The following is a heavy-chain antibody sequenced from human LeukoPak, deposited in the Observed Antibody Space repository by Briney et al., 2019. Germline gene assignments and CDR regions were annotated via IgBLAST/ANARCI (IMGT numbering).Heavy chain of an antibody. CDR3: ARIYDFWSGYYTGSAFDI. CDR1: GGSISSYY. CDR2: IYTSGST. V-gene: IGHV4-4*07. Sequence: SETLSLTCPVSGGSISSYYWSWIRQPAGKGLEWIGRIYTSGSTNYNPSLKSRVTMSVDTSKNQFSLKLSSVTAADTAVYYCARIYDFWSGYYTGSAFDIWGQGTMVTVSS. J-gene: IGHJ3*02. D-gene: IGHD3-3*01.